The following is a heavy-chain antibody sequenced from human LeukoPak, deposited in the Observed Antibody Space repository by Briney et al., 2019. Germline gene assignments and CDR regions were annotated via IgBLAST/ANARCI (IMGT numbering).Heavy chain of an antibody. D-gene: IGHD3-16*02. V-gene: IGHV3-33*01. Sequence: GGSLRLSCAASGFTISSYGMHWVRQAPGTGLEWVAVIWNDGSNKYYADPVKGRLTISRDNSKNTLYLQMNSLRAEDTAVYYCARDDVPFGGVIVMGYWGQGTLVTVSS. J-gene: IGHJ4*02. CDR3: ARDDVPFGGVIVMGY. CDR2: IWNDGSNK. CDR1: GFTISSYG.